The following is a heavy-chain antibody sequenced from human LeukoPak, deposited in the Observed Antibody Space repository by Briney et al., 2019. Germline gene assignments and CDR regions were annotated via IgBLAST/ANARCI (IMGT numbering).Heavy chain of an antibody. CDR2: ISGSGGST. Sequence: GGSLRLSCAASGFTFSSYAMSWVRQAPGKGLEWVSAISGSGGSTCYADSVKGRFTISRDNSKNTLYLQMNSLRAEDTAVYYCAKDNEAYDFWSGYLYNWFDPWGQGTLVTVSS. D-gene: IGHD3-3*01. J-gene: IGHJ5*02. V-gene: IGHV3-23*01. CDR1: GFTFSSYA. CDR3: AKDNEAYDFWSGYLYNWFDP.